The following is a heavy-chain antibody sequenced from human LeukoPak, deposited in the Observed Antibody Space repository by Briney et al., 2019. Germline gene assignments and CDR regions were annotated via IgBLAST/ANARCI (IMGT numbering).Heavy chain of an antibody. D-gene: IGHD6-13*01. J-gene: IGHJ4*02. CDR2: ISYDGSNK. Sequence: GGSLRLSCAASGFTFSSYGMHWVRQAPGKGLEWVAVISYDGSNKCYADSVKGRFTISRDNSKNTLYLQMNSLRAEDTAVYYCAKDLVSSSGDYWGQGTLVTVSS. CDR3: AKDLVSSSGDY. V-gene: IGHV3-30*18. CDR1: GFTFSSYG.